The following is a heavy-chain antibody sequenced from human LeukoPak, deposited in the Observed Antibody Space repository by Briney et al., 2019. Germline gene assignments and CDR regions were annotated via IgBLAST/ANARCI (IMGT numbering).Heavy chain of an antibody. D-gene: IGHD6-19*01. J-gene: IGHJ4*02. V-gene: IGHV3-48*03. CDR3: AKDNGDSSVWYGNYYFDY. CDR1: GVTFSSYY. CDR2: ISSSGSTN. Sequence: WESLRLSCAASGVTFSSYYMNWIRQAPGKGLEWVSYISSSGSTNYYPDFVKGRITISRDNSKDSLYLQMNSLRTEVTALYYCAKDNGDSSVWYGNYYFDYWGQGTLVTVSS.